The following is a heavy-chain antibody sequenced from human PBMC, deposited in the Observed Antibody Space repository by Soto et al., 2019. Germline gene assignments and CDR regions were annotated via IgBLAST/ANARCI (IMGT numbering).Heavy chain of an antibody. CDR2: FDPEDGET. V-gene: IGHV1-24*01. D-gene: IGHD3-10*01. CDR1: GYTLTELS. CDR3: ATGPITMVRGVIPDLDY. Sequence: ASVKVSCKVSGYTLTELSMHWVRQAPGKGLEWMGGFDPEDGETIYAQKFQGRVTMTEDTSTDTAYMELSSLRSEDTAVYYCATGPITMVRGVIPDLDYWGQGTLVTVSS. J-gene: IGHJ4*02.